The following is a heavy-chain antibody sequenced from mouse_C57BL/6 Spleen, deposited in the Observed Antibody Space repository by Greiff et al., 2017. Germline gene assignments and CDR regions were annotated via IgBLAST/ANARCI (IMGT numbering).Heavy chain of an antibody. V-gene: IGHV5-17*01. CDR2: ISSGSSTI. CDR3: ARGATTVVPYYAMDY. D-gene: IGHD1-1*01. Sequence: EVMLVASGGGLVKPGGSLKLSCAASGFTFSDYGMHWVRQAPEKGLEWVAYISSGSSTIYYADTVKGRFTISRDNAKNTLFLQMTSLRSEDTAMYCCARGATTVVPYYAMDYWGQGTSVTVSS. CDR1: GFTFSDYG. J-gene: IGHJ4*01.